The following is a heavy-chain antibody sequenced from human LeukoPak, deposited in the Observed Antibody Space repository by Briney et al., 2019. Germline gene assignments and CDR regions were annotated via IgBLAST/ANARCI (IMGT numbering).Heavy chain of an antibody. J-gene: IGHJ6*02. Sequence: ASVKVSCKASGYTFTSYYMHWVRQAPGQGLEWMGIINPSGGSTSYAQKFQGRVTITADESTSTAYMELSSLRSEDTAVYYCARGQYCSSTSCRTQTPYYYYGMDVWGQGTTVTVSS. CDR1: GYTFTSYY. D-gene: IGHD2-2*01. V-gene: IGHV1-46*01. CDR3: ARGQYCSSTSCRTQTPYYYYGMDV. CDR2: INPSGGST.